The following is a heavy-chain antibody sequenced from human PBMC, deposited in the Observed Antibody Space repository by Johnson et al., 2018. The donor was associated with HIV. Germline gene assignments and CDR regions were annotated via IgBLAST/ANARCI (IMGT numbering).Heavy chain of an antibody. J-gene: IGHJ3*02. CDR3: ARAVGGSYHDAFDS. V-gene: IGHV3-30*03. CDR2: ISYDGSNK. CDR1: GFSFSSYD. D-gene: IGHD1-26*01. Sequence: QVQLVESGGGVVQPGRSLRLSCAASGFSFSSYDMHWVRQAPGKGLEWVAVISYDGSNKYYADSVKGRLTISRDNAKNSLYLQMNSLRAEDTALYYCARAVGGSYHDAFDSWGQGTMVTVSS.